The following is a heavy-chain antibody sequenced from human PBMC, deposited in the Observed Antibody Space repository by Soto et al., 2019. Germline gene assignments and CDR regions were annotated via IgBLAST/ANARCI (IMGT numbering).Heavy chain of an antibody. Sequence: ASVKVSCKASGDTFTANYIHWVRQAPGQGFEWMGWINPKSGGTKYPQKFQGRVTMTRDTSLSTVYMTLTRLTSDDTAVYYCARDTRGTRGFDEMDIWGQGTSVTVSS. CDR3: ARDTRGTRGFDEMDI. D-gene: IGHD2-2*01. J-gene: IGHJ6*02. V-gene: IGHV1-2*02. CDR2: INPKSGGT. CDR1: GDTFTANY.